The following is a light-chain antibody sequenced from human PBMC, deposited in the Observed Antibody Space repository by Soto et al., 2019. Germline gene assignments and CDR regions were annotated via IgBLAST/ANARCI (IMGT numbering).Light chain of an antibody. V-gene: IGKV3-20*01. Sequence: IVMTQSPATLSVYPGERVTLSCRASQSVSSSYLAWYQQKPGQSPRLLIYGASSRATGIPDRFSGSGSGTDFTLTISRLEPEDFAVYYCQQYGSSPSTFGQGTKVDIK. CDR1: QSVSSSY. J-gene: IGKJ1*01. CDR2: GAS. CDR3: QQYGSSPST.